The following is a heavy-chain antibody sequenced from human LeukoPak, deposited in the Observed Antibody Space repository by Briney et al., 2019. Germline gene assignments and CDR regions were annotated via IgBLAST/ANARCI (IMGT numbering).Heavy chain of an antibody. CDR1: GFTFSSYA. D-gene: IGHD3-22*01. CDR2: ISGSGGST. J-gene: IGHJ3*02. Sequence: PGGSLRLSCAASGFTFSSYAMSWVRQAPGKGLEWVSAISGSGGSTYYADSVKGRFTISRDNSKNTLYLQMNSLRAEDTAVYYCAKVRITMIVVEDAFDIWGQGTMVTVSS. V-gene: IGHV3-23*01. CDR3: AKVRITMIVVEDAFDI.